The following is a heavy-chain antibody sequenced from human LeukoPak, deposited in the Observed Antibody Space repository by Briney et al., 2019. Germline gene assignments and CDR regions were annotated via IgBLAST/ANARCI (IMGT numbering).Heavy chain of an antibody. CDR2: ISAYNGNT. D-gene: IGHD6-19*01. CDR3: ARADSSGWYLKYYYMDV. Sequence: ASVKVSCKASGYTFTSYGISWVRQAPGQGLEWMGWISAYNGNTNYAQKLQGRVTMTTDTSTSTAYMELRSLRSEDTAVYYCARADSSGWYLKYYYMDVWGKGTTVTVSS. V-gene: IGHV1-18*01. CDR1: GYTFTSYG. J-gene: IGHJ6*03.